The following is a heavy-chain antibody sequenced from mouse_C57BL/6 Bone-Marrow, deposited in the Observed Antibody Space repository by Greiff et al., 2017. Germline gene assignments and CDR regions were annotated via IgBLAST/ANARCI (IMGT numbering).Heavy chain of an antibody. CDR1: GYSITSGYY. CDR3: ARDRVRYFDV. D-gene: IGHD3-3*01. V-gene: IGHV3-6*01. CDR2: ISYDGSN. Sequence: VQLQQSGPGLVKPSQSLSLTCSVTGYSITSGYYWNWIRQFPGNKLEWMGYISYDGSNNYNPSLKNRISITRDTSKNQFFLKLNSVTTEDTATYYCARDRVRYFDVWGTGTTVTVSS. J-gene: IGHJ1*03.